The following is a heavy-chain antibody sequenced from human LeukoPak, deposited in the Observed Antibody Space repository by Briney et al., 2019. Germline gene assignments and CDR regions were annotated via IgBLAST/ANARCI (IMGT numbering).Heavy chain of an antibody. J-gene: IGHJ4*02. CDR1: GCTFSSFA. V-gene: IGHV1-69*06. Sequence: AASLKVSCTASGCTFSSFAISWVRQAPGQGLEWMARIIPMCGTSNYAQNLQGRVTITADKSTTTAFMQLNSLRSEDTAMYYCAVSGNNKPFYPVLEYWGQGTLVTVSS. D-gene: IGHD1-26*01. CDR2: IIPMCGTS. CDR3: AVSGNNKPFYPVLEY.